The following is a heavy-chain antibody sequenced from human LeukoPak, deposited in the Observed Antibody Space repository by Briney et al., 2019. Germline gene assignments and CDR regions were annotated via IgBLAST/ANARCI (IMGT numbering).Heavy chain of an antibody. Sequence: SETLSLTCTVSGGSISSYYWSWIRQPPGKGLEWIGYIYYSGSTNYNPSLKRRVTISVDTSKNQFSLKLSSVTAADPAVYYCARARYYYDSSGPYYFDYWGQGTLVTVSS. CDR2: IYYSGST. CDR3: ARARYYYDSSGPYYFDY. V-gene: IGHV4-59*01. J-gene: IGHJ4*02. D-gene: IGHD3-22*01. CDR1: GGSISSYY.